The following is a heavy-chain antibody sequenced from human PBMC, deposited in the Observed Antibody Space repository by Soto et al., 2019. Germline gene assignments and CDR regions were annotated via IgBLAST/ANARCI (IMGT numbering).Heavy chain of an antibody. J-gene: IGHJ6*02. Sequence: SVKVSCKASGGTFSSYAISWVRQAPGQGLEWMGGIIPIFGTANYAQKFQGRVTITADESTSTAYMELSSLRSEDTAVYYCARGKFIVVVPAAISSGMDVWGQGTTVTVSS. D-gene: IGHD2-2*01. CDR1: GGTFSSYA. V-gene: IGHV1-69*13. CDR3: ARGKFIVVVPAAISSGMDV. CDR2: IIPIFGTA.